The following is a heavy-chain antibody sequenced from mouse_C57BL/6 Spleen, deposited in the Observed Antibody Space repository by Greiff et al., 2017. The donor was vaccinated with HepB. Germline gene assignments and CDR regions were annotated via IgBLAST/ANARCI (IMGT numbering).Heavy chain of an antibody. Sequence: QVHVKQPGAELVMPGASVKLSCKASGYTFTSYWMHWVKQRPGQGLEWIGEIDPSDSYTNYNQKFKGKSTLTVDKSSSTAYMQLSSLTSEDSAVYYCARATTVVATGAMDYWGQGTSVTVSS. CDR1: GYTFTSYW. CDR2: IDPSDSYT. J-gene: IGHJ4*01. D-gene: IGHD1-1*01. CDR3: ARATTVVATGAMDY. V-gene: IGHV1-69*01.